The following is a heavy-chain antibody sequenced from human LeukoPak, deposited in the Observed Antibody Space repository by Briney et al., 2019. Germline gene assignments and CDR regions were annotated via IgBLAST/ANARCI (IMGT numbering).Heavy chain of an antibody. CDR1: GGSISSYY. V-gene: IGHV4-59*06. J-gene: IGHJ6*02. Sequence: SETLSLTCTVSGGSISSYYWSWIRQHPGKGLEWIGYIYYSGSTYYNPSLKSRVTISVDTSKNQFSLKLSSVTAADTAVYYCARDFGAGSYRYGMDVWGQGTAVTVSS. CDR3: ARDFGAGSYRYGMDV. CDR2: IYYSGST. D-gene: IGHD3-10*01.